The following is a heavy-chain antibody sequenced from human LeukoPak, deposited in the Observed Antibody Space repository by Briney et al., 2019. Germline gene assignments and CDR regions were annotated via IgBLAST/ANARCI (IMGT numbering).Heavy chain of an antibody. J-gene: IGHJ4*02. CDR2: IYYSGST. Sequence: SETLSLTCTVSGGSISSSSYYWGWIRQPPGKGLEWIGGIYYSGSTYYNPSLKSRVTISVDTSKNQFSLKLSSVTAADTAVYYCARTPKVVPAAIHGYWGQGTLVTVSS. CDR1: GGSISSSSYY. CDR3: ARTPKVVPAAIHGY. V-gene: IGHV4-39*01. D-gene: IGHD2-2*01.